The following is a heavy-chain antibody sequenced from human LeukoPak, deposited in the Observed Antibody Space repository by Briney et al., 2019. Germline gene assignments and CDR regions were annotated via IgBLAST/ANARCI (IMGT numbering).Heavy chain of an antibody. D-gene: IGHD5-12*01. CDR2: IYHSGST. CDR3: ARGGGYASPIGY. V-gene: IGHV4-59*01. J-gene: IGHJ4*02. Sequence: SETLSLTCTLSGGSISTYYWNWIRRPPGKGLEWIGYIYHSGSTNYNPSLKSRVTISVDTSKNQFPLKLSSVTAADTAVYYCARGGGYASPIGYWGQGALVTVSS. CDR1: GGSISTYY.